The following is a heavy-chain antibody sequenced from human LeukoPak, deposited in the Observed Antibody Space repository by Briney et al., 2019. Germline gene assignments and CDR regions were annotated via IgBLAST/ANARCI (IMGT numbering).Heavy chain of an antibody. D-gene: IGHD2-8*02. CDR3: AKDRFAVVYAIQDGWDY. V-gene: IGHV3-53*01. Sequence: GGSLRLSCAASGFTFSSYSMNWVRQAPGKGLEWVSVIYNDETTYYADSVKGRFTISRDTSKNTLYLQMNSLRAEDTAVYYCAKDRFAVVYAIQDGWDYWGQGTLVTVSS. CDR2: IYNDETT. CDR1: GFTFSSYS. J-gene: IGHJ4*02.